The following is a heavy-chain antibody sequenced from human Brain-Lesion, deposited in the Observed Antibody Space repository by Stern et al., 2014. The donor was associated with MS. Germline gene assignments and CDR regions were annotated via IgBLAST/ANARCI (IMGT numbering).Heavy chain of an antibody. V-gene: IGHV4-4*02. Sequence: QVQLVESGPGLVKPSGTLSLPCAVSGGSLSSSNWWSWVRQSPGQGLEGIGESDHSGRTIYNPSLKSRVTVSVDKSKNRFSLNLSSVTAADTAVYFCARFPASRPHVFDSWGQGTLVTVSS. D-gene: IGHD6-13*01. J-gene: IGHJ4*02. CDR3: ARFPASRPHVFDS. CDR1: GGSLSSSNW. CDR2: SDHSGRT.